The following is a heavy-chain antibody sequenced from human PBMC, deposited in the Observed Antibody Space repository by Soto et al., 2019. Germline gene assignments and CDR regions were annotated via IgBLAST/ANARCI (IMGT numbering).Heavy chain of an antibody. D-gene: IGHD3-10*01. CDR2: ISYDGGDF. V-gene: IGHV3-30*18. J-gene: IGHJ5*01. CDR1: GLAFSTYG. CDR3: AKDFGAWSDS. Sequence: GGSLRLSCAASGLAFSTYGMHWVRQAPGKGLEWVALISYDGGDFYYADSVKGRFTISRDNSKHTLSLQMDSLRVEDTAVYYCAKDFGAWSDSWGQGTLVTVSS.